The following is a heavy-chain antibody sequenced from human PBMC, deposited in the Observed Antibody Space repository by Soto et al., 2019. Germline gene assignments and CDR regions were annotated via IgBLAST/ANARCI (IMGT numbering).Heavy chain of an antibody. CDR1: GGSISSYY. Sequence: QVQLQESGPGLVKPSETLSLICTVSGGSISSYYWSWIRQPPGKGLEWIGYIYYSGSTNYNPSLKRRVTISVDTSKNQFSLKLSSVTAADTAVYYCAREGLTGTIGLYYYYGMDVWGQGTTVTVSS. CDR2: IYYSGST. J-gene: IGHJ6*02. D-gene: IGHD1-7*01. CDR3: AREGLTGTIGLYYYYGMDV. V-gene: IGHV4-59*01.